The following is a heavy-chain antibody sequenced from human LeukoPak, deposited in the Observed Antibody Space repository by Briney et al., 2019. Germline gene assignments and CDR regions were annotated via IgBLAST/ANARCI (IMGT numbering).Heavy chain of an antibody. D-gene: IGHD5-18*01. J-gene: IGHJ4*02. V-gene: IGHV1-2*02. CDR3: ARSEPWIQLLIFDC. CDR1: GCTFTGYY. Sequence: GASVKVSCKASGCTFTGYYMHWVRQAPGQGLEWMGWINPSSGGTHYAQKFQGRVTMTRDTSISTAYMELSRLRSDDTAMYYCARSEPWIQLLIFDCWGQGTLVTVSS. CDR2: INPSSGGT.